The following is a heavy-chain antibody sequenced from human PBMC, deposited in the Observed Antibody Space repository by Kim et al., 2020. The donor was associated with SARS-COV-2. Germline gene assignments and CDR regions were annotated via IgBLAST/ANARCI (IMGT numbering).Heavy chain of an antibody. J-gene: IGHJ5*02. CDR1: GYTFTSYG. CDR3: ARDRMVTSEEYNWFDP. V-gene: IGHV1-18*01. CDR2: ISAYNGNT. Sequence: ASVKVSCKASGYTFTSYGISWVRQAPGQGLEWMGWISAYNGNTNYAQKLQGRVTMTTDTSTSTAYMELRSLRSDDTSVYYCARDRMVTSEEYNWFDPWGQGTLVTVSS. D-gene: IGHD2-21*02.